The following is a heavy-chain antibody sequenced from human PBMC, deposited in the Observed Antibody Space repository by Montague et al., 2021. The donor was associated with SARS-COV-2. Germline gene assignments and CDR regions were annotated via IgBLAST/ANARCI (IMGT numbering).Heavy chain of an antibody. V-gene: IGHV2-5*02. J-gene: IGHJ4*02. CDR2: IYWDDDK. Sequence: PALVKPTQTLTLTCTFSGSSLSPSGVGVGWIRQPPGKALEWLAPIYWDDDKRYSPSLKSRLTITKDTSKNQVVLTMTNMDPVDTATYYCAHYYYDSSGVDYWGRGTLVTVSS. D-gene: IGHD3-22*01. CDR1: GSSLSPSGVG. CDR3: AHYYYDSSGVDY.